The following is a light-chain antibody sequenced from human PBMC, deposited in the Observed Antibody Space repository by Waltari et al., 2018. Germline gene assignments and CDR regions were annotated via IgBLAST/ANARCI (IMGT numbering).Light chain of an antibody. J-gene: IGKJ1*01. CDR3: QHYVRLPAT. CDR1: QSVSRS. Sequence: LALTQSPVTLSLSPGERATLSCRASQSVSRSLAWYQQKPGQTPKLLIYGASTRATGIPDRFTGSGSGTDFSLTISSLEPEDFAIYFCQHYVRLPATFGQGTKVEIK. V-gene: IGKV3-20*01. CDR2: GAS.